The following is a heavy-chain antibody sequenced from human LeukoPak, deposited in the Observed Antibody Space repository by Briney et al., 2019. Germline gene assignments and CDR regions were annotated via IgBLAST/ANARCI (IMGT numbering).Heavy chain of an antibody. CDR1: RYTFTGYY. V-gene: IGHV1-2*02. J-gene: IGHJ4*02. D-gene: IGHD3-22*01. CDR2: INPNSGAT. Sequence: GASVTVSCKASRYTFTGYYMHWVRQAPGQGLEWMGWINPNSGATNYAQKFQGRVTMTGDTSTSTAYMELSSLTSGDTAVYYCARDHYYDIPYFDYWGQGTLVTVSS. CDR3: ARDHYYDIPYFDY.